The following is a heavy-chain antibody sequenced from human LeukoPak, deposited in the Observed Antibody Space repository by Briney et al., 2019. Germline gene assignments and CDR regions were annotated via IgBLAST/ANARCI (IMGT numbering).Heavy chain of an antibody. CDR1: GFSFTTFW. D-gene: IGHD3-10*01. V-gene: IGHV3-7*01. CDR3: VKPYYFSTGSLS. CDR2: IEQDGSEK. Sequence: GGSLRLSCAASGFSFTTFWMSWVRQAPGKGLERVATIEQDGSEKYYMDSVKGRFIISRDNAKNSLHLQMNSLRAEDTALYYCVKPYYFSTGSLSWGQGTLVTVSS. J-gene: IGHJ4*02.